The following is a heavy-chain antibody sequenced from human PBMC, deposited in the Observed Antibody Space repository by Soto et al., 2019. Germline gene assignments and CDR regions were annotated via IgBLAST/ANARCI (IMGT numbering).Heavy chain of an antibody. CDR2: INPDTGGA. J-gene: IGHJ4*01. V-gene: IGHV1-2*04. CDR3: ARAAGRDGSSWYRGAYDY. D-gene: IGHD6-13*01. CDR1: GYTFTGYY. Sequence: ASVKVSCKAPGYTFTGYYIHWVRQAPGQGLEWIGWINPDTGGADSTQKFQGWVTMTRDTSMTTAYMELSSLKSDDTAVYYCARAAGRDGSSWYRGAYDYWG.